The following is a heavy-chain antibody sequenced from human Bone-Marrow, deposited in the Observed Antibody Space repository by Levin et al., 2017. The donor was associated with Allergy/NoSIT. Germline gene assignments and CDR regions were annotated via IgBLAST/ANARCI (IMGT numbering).Heavy chain of an antibody. V-gene: IGHV1-8*02. D-gene: IGHD1-26*01. J-gene: IGHJ6*03. CDR2: MSPNSGDL. Sequence: ASVKVSCKASGDTFSNYDINWVRQATGQGLEWMGWMSPNSGDLGYAPKFQGRVTMTRDTSTTTAYLELSSLKSEDPAVYYCARATRSWRRYFYCMDVWGEGTAVTVSS. CDR1: GDTFSNYD. CDR3: ARATRSWRRYFYCMDV.